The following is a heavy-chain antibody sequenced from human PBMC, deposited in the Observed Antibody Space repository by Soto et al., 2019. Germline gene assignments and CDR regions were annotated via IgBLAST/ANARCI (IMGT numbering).Heavy chain of an antibody. Sequence: SETLSLTCTVSGGSISSYYWSWIRQPPGKGLEWIGYIYYSGSTNYNPSLKSRVTISVDTSKNQFSLKLSSVTAADTAVYYCARLFCSSTSCLNYNNNYYYYMDVWGKGTTVTVSS. D-gene: IGHD2-2*01. CDR2: IYYSGST. J-gene: IGHJ6*03. V-gene: IGHV4-59*08. CDR3: ARLFCSSTSCLNYNNNYYYYMDV. CDR1: GGSISSYY.